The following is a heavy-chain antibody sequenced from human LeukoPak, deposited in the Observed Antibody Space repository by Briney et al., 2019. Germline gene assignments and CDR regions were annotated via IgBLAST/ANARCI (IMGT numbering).Heavy chain of an antibody. D-gene: IGHD3-16*01. CDR3: AREVDDYVWGSYLFDY. Sequence: ASVKVSCKASGYTFTGYYIHWVQQAPGQGLEWMGWINPSSGGTNYAQKFQGRVTMTRDTSITTAYMELSRLRSDDTAVYYCAREVDDYVWGSYLFDYWGQGTLVTVSS. J-gene: IGHJ4*02. CDR1: GYTFTGYY. V-gene: IGHV1-2*02. CDR2: INPSSGGT.